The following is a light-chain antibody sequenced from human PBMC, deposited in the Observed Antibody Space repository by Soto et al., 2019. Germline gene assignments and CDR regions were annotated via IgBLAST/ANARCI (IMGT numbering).Light chain of an antibody. V-gene: IGKV1-5*01. CDR1: QRINAR. CDR3: HQYNSYSRCK. J-gene: IGKJ3*01. CDR2: YAS. Sequence: DIQMTQSPFTLSASVGDRVTITCRASQRINARLAWHQQKPVKAPKVLSYYASNLASGVPSRFIGSGYAREFNLTTSSLQADDFATYSCHQYNSYSRCKFGTGTNVDIK.